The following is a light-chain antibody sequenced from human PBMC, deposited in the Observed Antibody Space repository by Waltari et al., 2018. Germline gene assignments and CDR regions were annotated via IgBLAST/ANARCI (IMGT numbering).Light chain of an antibody. V-gene: IGLV6-57*03. CDR2: EAN. CDR1: SGSIASNY. Sequence: NFMLTHPHSVSESPGKTVTISCTRSSGSIASNYVQWYQQRPGSAPTTAIYEANQRPSGVPARFSGSIDSASNSASLPISGLKTADEADYYCQSYDSSIYVVFGGGTKLTVL. J-gene: IGLJ2*01. CDR3: QSYDSSIYVV.